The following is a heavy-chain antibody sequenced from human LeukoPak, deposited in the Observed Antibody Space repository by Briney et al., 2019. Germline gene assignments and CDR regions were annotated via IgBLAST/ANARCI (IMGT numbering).Heavy chain of an antibody. CDR2: INQDGTEE. CDR3: ARGWHYYDSSGYLTF. D-gene: IGHD3-22*01. J-gene: IGHJ4*02. CDR1: GFSFGSYW. V-gene: IGHV3-7*01. Sequence: GGSLRLSCAASGFSFGSYWMSWVRQAPGKGLEWVANINQDGTEENYVDSVKGRFTISRDNAKNSLYLQMNSLRAEDTAVFYCARGWHYYDSSGYLTFWGQGTLVTVSS.